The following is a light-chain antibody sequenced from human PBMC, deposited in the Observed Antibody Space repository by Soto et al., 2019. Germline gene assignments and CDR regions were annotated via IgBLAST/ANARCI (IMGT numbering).Light chain of an antibody. CDR1: QSVSNN. V-gene: IGKV3-15*01. CDR3: QQYNDWWT. CDR2: GAS. Sequence: IFMTQSPSTLPVSPGESATLSCRASQSVSNNLTWYQQKPGQPPRLLIYGASTRATGVPGRLSGSGSGTEFTLTISSLQSEDFAVYYCQQYNDWWTFGQGTKVDIK. J-gene: IGKJ1*01.